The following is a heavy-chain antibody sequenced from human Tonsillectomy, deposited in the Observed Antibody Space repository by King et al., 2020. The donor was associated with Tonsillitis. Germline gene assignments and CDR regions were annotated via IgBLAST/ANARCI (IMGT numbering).Heavy chain of an antibody. Sequence: VQLQQWGAGLLKPSETLSLTCAVYGGSFSGYYWSWIRQPPGKGLEWIGEINHNGSTNYNPSLKSRVTISVDTSKNQFSLKLSSVTAADTAVYYCARGSSTSSDYYYYYMDVWGKGTTVTVSS. CDR2: INHNGST. J-gene: IGHJ6*03. V-gene: IGHV4-34*01. D-gene: IGHD2-2*01. CDR1: GGSFSGYY. CDR3: ARGSSTSSDYYYYYMDV.